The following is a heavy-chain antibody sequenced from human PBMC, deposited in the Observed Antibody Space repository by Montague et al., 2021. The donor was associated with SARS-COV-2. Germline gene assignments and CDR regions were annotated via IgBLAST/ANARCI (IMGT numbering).Heavy chain of an antibody. V-gene: IGHV3-23*03. CDR2: TASGGRST. Sequence: SRRLSCAASGFTFNNYAMNWVRQAPGKGLEWVSVTASGGRSTFYADSVKGRFTISRDNSKDTLYLQMYSLRPEDTAIYYCAKDPVPVAGRYFDYWGQGTLVTVSS. J-gene: IGHJ4*02. CDR1: GFTFNNYA. CDR3: AKDPVPVAGRYFDY. D-gene: IGHD6-19*01.